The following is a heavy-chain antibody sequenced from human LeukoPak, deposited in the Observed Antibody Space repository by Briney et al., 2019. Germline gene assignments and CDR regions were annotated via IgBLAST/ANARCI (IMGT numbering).Heavy chain of an antibody. CDR1: GGSISSYY. J-gene: IGHJ3*02. CDR3: ARDTLGYYYDSSAQGAFDI. Sequence: SETLSLTCTVSGGSISSYYWSWIRQHPGKGLEWIGYIYYGGSTYYNPSLKSRVTISVDTSKNQFSLKLSSVTAADTAVYYCARDTLGYYYDSSAQGAFDIWGQGTMVTVSS. D-gene: IGHD3-22*01. CDR2: IYYGGST. V-gene: IGHV4-59*06.